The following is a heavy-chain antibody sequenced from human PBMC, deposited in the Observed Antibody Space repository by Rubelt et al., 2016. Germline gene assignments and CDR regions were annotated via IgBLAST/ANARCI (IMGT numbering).Heavy chain of an antibody. V-gene: IGHV3-64D*06. CDR2: ISSNGGST. D-gene: IGHD6-13*01. CDR1: GFTFSRYA. Sequence: EVQLVESGGGLVKPGGSLRLSCSASGFTFSRYATHWVRQAPGKGLEYVSVISSNGGSTYSADSVKGRFTISRDNSKNTLYLRMSSLRAEDTAVYCVVNEPGISSSWY. J-gene: IGHJ2*01. CDR3: VNEPGISSSWY.